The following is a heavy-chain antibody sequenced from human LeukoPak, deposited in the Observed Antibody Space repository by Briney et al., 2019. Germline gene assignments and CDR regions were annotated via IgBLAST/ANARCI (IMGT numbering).Heavy chain of an antibody. CDR3: AAAFDFDYSMISDY. Sequence: ASVKVSCRASGYTFTGYYIHWVRQAPGQGLQWMGWINLNSGGTNYAQKFQGRVTMTRDTSLSTAYMELRRLRSDDTAVYYCAAAFDFDYSMISDYWGQGTLVTVSS. CDR2: INLNSGGT. D-gene: IGHD4-11*01. V-gene: IGHV1-2*02. CDR1: GYTFTGYY. J-gene: IGHJ4*02.